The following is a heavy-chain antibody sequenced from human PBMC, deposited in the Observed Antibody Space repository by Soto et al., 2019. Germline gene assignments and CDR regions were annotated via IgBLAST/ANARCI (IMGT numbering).Heavy chain of an antibody. CDR2: LYDSGKT. CDR1: GGSISGYF. Sequence: QVQLRESGPGLLKPAEPLSLTCSVSGGSISGYFWSWIRQPPGKGLEWIGFLYDSGKTNYNPSLKSRVTISVDTSTNQFSLKLNSVTAADTAVYYCASGYSFGSGSFSYVDFWGQGTLVTVSS. V-gene: IGHV4-59*01. J-gene: IGHJ4*02. CDR3: ASGYSFGSGSFSYVDF. D-gene: IGHD3-10*01.